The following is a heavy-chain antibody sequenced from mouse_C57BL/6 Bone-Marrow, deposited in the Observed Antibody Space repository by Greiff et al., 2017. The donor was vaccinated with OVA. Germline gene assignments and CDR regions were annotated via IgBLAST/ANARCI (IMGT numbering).Heavy chain of an antibody. V-gene: IGHV1-5*01. CDR1: GYTFTSYW. Sequence: VQLQQSGTVLARPGASVKMSCKTSGYTFTSYWMHWVKQRPGQGLEWIGAIYPGNSDTSYNQKFKGKAKLTAVTSASTAYMELSSLTNEDSGVYYCTRGGNYEPAWFAYWGQGTLVTVSA. CDR2: IYPGNSDT. D-gene: IGHD2-1*01. CDR3: TRGGNYEPAWFAY. J-gene: IGHJ3*01.